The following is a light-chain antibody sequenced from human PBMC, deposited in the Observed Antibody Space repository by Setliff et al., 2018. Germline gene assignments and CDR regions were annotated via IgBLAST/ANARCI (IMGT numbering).Light chain of an antibody. Sequence: SNELTQPPSVSVAPGRTARIPCGGANIGAKSVHWYQHRAGQAPVLVVYDDTDRPSGIPERFSGSNSGNTATLTISRVEAGDEADYYCQVWNSETYPYVFGSGTKVTVL. CDR1: NIGAKS. CDR2: DDT. V-gene: IGLV3-21*03. J-gene: IGLJ1*01. CDR3: QVWNSETYPYV.